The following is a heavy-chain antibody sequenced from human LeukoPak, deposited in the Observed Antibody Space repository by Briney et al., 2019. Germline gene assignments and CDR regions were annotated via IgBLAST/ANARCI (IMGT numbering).Heavy chain of an antibody. CDR1: GFTFSTSS. D-gene: IGHD3-10*01. J-gene: IGHJ4*02. CDR3: ARGDNYYGSGTYVFAY. Sequence: GGSLRLSCAASGFTFSTSSMNWVRQAPGKGLEWVSYINYNSGTIYYADSVKGRFTISRDNAKNSLYLQMNSLRAEDTAVYYCARGDNYYGSGTYVFAYWGQGTLVTVSS. CDR2: INYNSGTI. V-gene: IGHV3-48*01.